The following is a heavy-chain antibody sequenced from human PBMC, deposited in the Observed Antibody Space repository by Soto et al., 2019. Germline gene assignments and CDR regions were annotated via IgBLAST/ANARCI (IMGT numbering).Heavy chain of an antibody. J-gene: IGHJ5*02. CDR1: GYSFTSYW. D-gene: IGHD5-12*01. V-gene: IGHV5-51*01. CDR3: AILTRGDGYNSQFVP. Sequence: GESLKISCKGSGYSFTSYWIGWVRQMPGKGLEWMGIIYPGDSDTRYSPSFQGQVTISADKSISTAYLQWSSLKASDTAMYYCAILTRGDGYNSQFVPWCQGTLVTVSS. CDR2: IYPGDSDT.